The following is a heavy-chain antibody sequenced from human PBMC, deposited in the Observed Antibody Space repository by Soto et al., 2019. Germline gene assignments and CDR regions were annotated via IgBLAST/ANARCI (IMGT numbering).Heavy chain of an antibody. D-gene: IGHD1-1*01. V-gene: IGHV1-69*05. CDR2: IIPIFGTA. CDR1: GGTFSSYA. Sequence: SVTVSCQASGGTFSSYAISWVRQAPGQGPEWMGGIIPIFGTANYAQKFQGRVTITTDESTSTAYMELSSLRSEDTAVYYCATSRGTDYNWFDPWGQGTLVTVSS. CDR3: ATSRGTDYNWFDP. J-gene: IGHJ5*02.